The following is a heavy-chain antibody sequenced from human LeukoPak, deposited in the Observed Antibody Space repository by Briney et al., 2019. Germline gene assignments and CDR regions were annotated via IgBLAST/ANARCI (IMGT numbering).Heavy chain of an antibody. CDR2: ISGSGGST. J-gene: IGHJ4*02. V-gene: IGHV3-23*01. D-gene: IGHD1-26*01. CDR3: AKLGWELGAPPYYFDY. Sequence: PGGSLRLSCAASGFTFSSYAMSWVRQAPGKGLEWVSAISGSGGSTYYADSVKGRFTISRDNSKNTLYLQMNSLRAEDTAVYYCAKLGWELGAPPYYFDYWGQGTLVTVSS. CDR1: GFTFSSYA.